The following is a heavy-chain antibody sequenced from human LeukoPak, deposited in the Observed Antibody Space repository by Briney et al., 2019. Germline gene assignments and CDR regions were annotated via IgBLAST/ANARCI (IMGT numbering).Heavy chain of an antibody. CDR1: GFTFSNYG. V-gene: IGHV3-23*01. CDR3: ARDHSNWEGVDY. CDR2: ISMTGGST. D-gene: IGHD7-27*01. J-gene: IGHJ4*02. Sequence: GGSLRLSCAASGFTFSNYGMSWVRQAPGKGPEWLSGISMTGGSTYYTDSVKGRFTISRDNSKNTLYLQMNSLRAEDTAVYYCARDHSNWEGVDYWGQGTLVTVPS.